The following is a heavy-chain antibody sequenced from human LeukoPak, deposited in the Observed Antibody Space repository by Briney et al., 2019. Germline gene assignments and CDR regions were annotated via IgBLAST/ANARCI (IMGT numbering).Heavy chain of an antibody. CDR3: AREGLTTTPNNAFDI. Sequence: GGSLRLSCAASGFTFSSYAMSWVRQAPGKGLEWVSAISGSGGSTYYADSVKGRSTISRDNSKNTLYLQMNSLRAEDTALYFCAREGLTTTPNNAFDIWGQGTMVTVSS. V-gene: IGHV3-23*01. D-gene: IGHD4-11*01. J-gene: IGHJ3*02. CDR1: GFTFSSYA. CDR2: ISGSGGST.